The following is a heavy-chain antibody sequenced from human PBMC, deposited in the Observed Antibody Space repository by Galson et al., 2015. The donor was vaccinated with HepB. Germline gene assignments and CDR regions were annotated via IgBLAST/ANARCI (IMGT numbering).Heavy chain of an antibody. J-gene: IGHJ6*02. CDR1: GGSISSSNW. CDR3: ARGTHCSSTSCYYYGMDV. V-gene: IGHV4-4*02. Sequence: LSLTCAVSGGSISSSNWWSWVRQPPGKGLEWIGEIYHSGSTNYNPSLKSRVTISVDKSKNQFSLKVSSVTAADTAVYYCARGTHCSSTSCYYYGMDVWGQGTTVTVSS. D-gene: IGHD2-2*01. CDR2: IYHSGST.